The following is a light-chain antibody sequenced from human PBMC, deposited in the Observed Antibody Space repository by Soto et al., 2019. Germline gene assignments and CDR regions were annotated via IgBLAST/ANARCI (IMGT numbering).Light chain of an antibody. V-gene: IGLV2-23*03. CDR3: CSYAGSSTFDVV. J-gene: IGLJ2*01. Sequence: QSALTQPACVSGSPGQSITISCTGTSSDVGSYNLVSWYQQHPVKAPKLMIYEGSKRPSGVSNRFSGSKSGNTASLTISGLQAEDEADYYCCSYAGSSTFDVVFGGGTKLTVL. CDR2: EGS. CDR1: SSDVGSYNL.